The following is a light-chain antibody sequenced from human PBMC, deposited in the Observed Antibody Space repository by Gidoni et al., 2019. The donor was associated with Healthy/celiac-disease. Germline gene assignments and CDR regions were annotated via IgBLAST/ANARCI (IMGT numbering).Light chain of an antibody. CDR2: DAS. J-gene: IGKJ2*01. CDR1: QGSSSA. CDR3: QQFDSYPYT. Sequence: AIQLTQSPSSLSAYVGDRVTITCRARQGSSSALAWYQQKPGKAPKLLIYDASSLESGGPSKISGRGSGTDFTITISSLQPADFATYYCQQFDSYPYTFXQXTKLEIK. V-gene: IGKV1-13*02.